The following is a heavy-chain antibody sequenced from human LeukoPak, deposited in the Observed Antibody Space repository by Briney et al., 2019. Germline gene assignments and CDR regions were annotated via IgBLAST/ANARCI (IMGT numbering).Heavy chain of an antibody. CDR3: AKSSEPPYSGSWYYFDY. CDR1: GFTFDDYA. Sequence: PGGSLRLSCAASGFTFDDYAMHWVRQAPGKGLEWVSGISWNSGSIGYADSVKGRFTISRDNAKNSLYLQMNSLRAEDMALYYCAKSSEPPYSGSWYYFDYWGQGTLVTVSS. V-gene: IGHV3-9*03. D-gene: IGHD6-13*01. J-gene: IGHJ4*02. CDR2: ISWNSGSI.